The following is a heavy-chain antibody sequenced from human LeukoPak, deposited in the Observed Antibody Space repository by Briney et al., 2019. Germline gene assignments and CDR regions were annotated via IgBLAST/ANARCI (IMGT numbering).Heavy chain of an antibody. CDR1: GGSISSYY. V-gene: IGHV4-59*01. Sequence: PSETLSLTCTVPGGSISSYYWSWIRQPPGKGLESIGYIYYSGSTNYNPSLKSRVTISVDTSKNQFSLKLSSVTAADTAVYYCARRTYFYDSSGYYFDYWGQGTLVTVSS. CDR3: ARRTYFYDSSGYYFDY. D-gene: IGHD3-22*01. CDR2: IYYSGST. J-gene: IGHJ4*02.